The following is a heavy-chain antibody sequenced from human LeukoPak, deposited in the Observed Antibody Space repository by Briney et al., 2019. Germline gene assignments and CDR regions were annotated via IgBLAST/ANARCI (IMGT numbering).Heavy chain of an antibody. J-gene: IGHJ6*03. D-gene: IGHD6-13*01. CDR3: ARAPLPYYSSSWYAYYYYYMDV. V-gene: IGHV4-59*01. Sequence: KPSETLSLTCTVSGAPFSNYYWSWIRQPPGKGLEWIGYIYYSGSTNYNPSLKSRVTISVDTSKNQFSLKLSSVTAADTAVYYCARAPLPYYSSSWYAYYYYYMDVWGKGTTVTVSS. CDR2: IYYSGST. CDR1: GAPFSNYY.